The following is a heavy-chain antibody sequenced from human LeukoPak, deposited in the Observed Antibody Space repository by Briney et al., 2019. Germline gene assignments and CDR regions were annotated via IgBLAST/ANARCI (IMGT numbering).Heavy chain of an antibody. D-gene: IGHD2-21*02. CDR3: AKALEVTAIFDY. V-gene: IGHV3-23*01. Sequence: HSGGSLRLSCAASGFTFSSYAMSWVRQAPGKGLEWVSAISGSGGSTYYADSVKGRFTISRDNSKNTLYLQMISLRAEDTAVYYCAKALEVTAIFDYWGQGTLVTVSS. J-gene: IGHJ4*02. CDR1: GFTFSSYA. CDR2: ISGSGGST.